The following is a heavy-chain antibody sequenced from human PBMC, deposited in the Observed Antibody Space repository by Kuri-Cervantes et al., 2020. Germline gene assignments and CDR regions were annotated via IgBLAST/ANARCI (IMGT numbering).Heavy chain of an antibody. J-gene: IGHJ4*02. CDR3: ARALKSSSRYYFDY. V-gene: IGHV4-34*01. Sequence: SQTLSLTCAVYGGSFSGYYWSWIRQPPGKGLEWIGEINHSGSTNYNPSLKSRVTISVDTSKNQFSLKLSSVAAADTAVYYCARALKSSSRYYFDYWGQGTLVTVSS. D-gene: IGHD6-13*01. CDR2: INHSGST. CDR1: GGSFSGYY.